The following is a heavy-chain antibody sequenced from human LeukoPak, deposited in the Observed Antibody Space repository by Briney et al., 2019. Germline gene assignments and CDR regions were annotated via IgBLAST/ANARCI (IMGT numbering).Heavy chain of an antibody. J-gene: IGHJ4*02. CDR3: ARADYRTSWYHFDN. V-gene: IGHV1-18*01. CDR1: VDALNTYG. Sequence: APEKVSSKASVDALNTYGISWVRQAPGQGREWVGGTNVYGGNIQYGQKFQGRVTMNTDTSTATAYMKMRSLTSDDTAMYYSARADYRTSWYHFDNWGQGTLVTVSS. D-gene: IGHD6-13*01. CDR2: TNVYGGNI.